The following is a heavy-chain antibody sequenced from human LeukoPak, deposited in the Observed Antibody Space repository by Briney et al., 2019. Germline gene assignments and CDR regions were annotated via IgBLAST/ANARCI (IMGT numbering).Heavy chain of an antibody. CDR3: ARGKAQQLTLYYYYYYYMDV. Sequence: ASVKVSCKASGYTFTTYDINWVRQAPGQGLEWMGGIIPIFGTANYAQKFQGRVTITADESTSTAYMELSSLRSEDTAVYYCARGKAQQLTLYYYYYYYMDVWGKGTTVTISS. CDR1: GYTFTTYD. CDR2: IIPIFGTA. D-gene: IGHD6-13*01. J-gene: IGHJ6*03. V-gene: IGHV1-69*13.